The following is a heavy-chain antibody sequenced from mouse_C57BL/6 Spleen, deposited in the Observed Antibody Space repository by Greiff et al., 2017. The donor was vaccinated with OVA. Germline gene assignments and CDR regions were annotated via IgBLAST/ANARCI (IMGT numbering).Heavy chain of an antibody. CDR2: IDPSDSET. CDR1: GYTFTSYW. Sequence: QVQLQQSGAELVRPGSSVKLSCKASGYTFTSYWMHWVKQRPIQGLEWIGNIDPSDSETHYNQKFKDKATLTVDKSSSTAYMQLSSLTSEDSAVYYCARNYYYGSVDYWGQGTTLTVSS. J-gene: IGHJ2*01. CDR3: ARNYYYGSVDY. V-gene: IGHV1-52*01. D-gene: IGHD1-1*01.